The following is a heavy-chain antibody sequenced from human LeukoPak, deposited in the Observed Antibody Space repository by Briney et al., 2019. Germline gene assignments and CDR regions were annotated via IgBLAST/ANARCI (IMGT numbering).Heavy chain of an antibody. V-gene: IGHV1-2*02. D-gene: IGHD6-19*01. J-gene: IGHJ4*02. Sequence: ASVKVSCTASGYTFTGYYMHWVRQAPGQGLEWMGWINPNSGGTNYAQKFQGRVTMTGDTSISTAYMELSRLRSDDTAVYYCARDLSLAVPVQGYWGQGTLVTVSS. CDR2: INPNSGGT. CDR1: GYTFTGYY. CDR3: ARDLSLAVPVQGY.